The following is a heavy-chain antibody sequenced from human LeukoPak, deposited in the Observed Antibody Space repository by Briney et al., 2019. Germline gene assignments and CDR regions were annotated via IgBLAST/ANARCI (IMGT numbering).Heavy chain of an antibody. V-gene: IGHV4-34*01. CDR1: GGSFSGYY. Sequence: PSETLSLTCAVYGGSFSGYYWSWIRQPPGKGLEWIGEINHSGSTNYNPSLKSRVTISVDTSKNQFSLKLSSVTAADTAVYYCARGRDSSWLPFYYWGQGTLVTVSS. D-gene: IGHD6-13*01. J-gene: IGHJ4*02. CDR3: ARGRDSSWLPFYY. CDR2: INHSGST.